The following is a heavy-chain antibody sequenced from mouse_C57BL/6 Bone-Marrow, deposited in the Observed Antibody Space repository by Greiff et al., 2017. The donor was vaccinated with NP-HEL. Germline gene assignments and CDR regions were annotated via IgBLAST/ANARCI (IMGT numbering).Heavy chain of an antibody. V-gene: IGHV1-72*01. D-gene: IGHD1-1*01. CDR3: ARFPIYYYGSSYDY. Sequence: QVQLQQPGAELVKPGASVKLSCKASGYTFTSYWMHWVKQRPGRGLEWLGRIDPNSGGTKYNEKFKSKATLTVDKPSSTAYMQLSSLTSEDSAVYYCARFPIYYYGSSYDYWGQGTTLTVSS. CDR2: IDPNSGGT. CDR1: GYTFTSYW. J-gene: IGHJ2*01.